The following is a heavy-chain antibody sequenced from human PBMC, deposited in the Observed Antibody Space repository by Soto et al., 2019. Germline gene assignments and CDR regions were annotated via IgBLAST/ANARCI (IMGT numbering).Heavy chain of an antibody. CDR3: ARVLNFRYFDWFPWFDP. D-gene: IGHD3-9*01. V-gene: IGHV4-59*01. CDR1: GGSISSYY. Sequence: SETLSLTCTVSGGSISSYYWSWIRQPPGKGLEWIGYIYYSGSTNYNPSLKSRVTISVDTSKNQFSLKLGSVTAADTAVYYCARVLNFRYFDWFPWFDPWGQGTLVTVSS. J-gene: IGHJ5*02. CDR2: IYYSGST.